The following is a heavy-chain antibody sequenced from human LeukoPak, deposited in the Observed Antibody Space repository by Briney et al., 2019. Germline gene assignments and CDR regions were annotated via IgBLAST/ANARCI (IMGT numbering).Heavy chain of an antibody. Sequence: SESLSLTCAVYGGSFSGYYWSWIRQPPGKGLEWIGEINHSGSTNYNPSLKSRVTISVDTSKNQFSLKLSSVTAADTAVYYCARVVGATNYFDYWGQGTLVTVSS. D-gene: IGHD1-26*01. CDR2: INHSGST. CDR1: GGSFSGYY. J-gene: IGHJ4*02. CDR3: ARVVGATNYFDY. V-gene: IGHV4-34*01.